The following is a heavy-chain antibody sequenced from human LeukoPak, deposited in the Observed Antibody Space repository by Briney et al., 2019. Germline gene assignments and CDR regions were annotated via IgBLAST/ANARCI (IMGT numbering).Heavy chain of an antibody. D-gene: IGHD5-12*01. J-gene: IGHJ4*02. CDR1: EFTFSSYS. Sequence: TGGSLRLSCAASEFTFSSYSMNWLRQAPGKGLEWVSYISSGSSTVYYADSVKGRFTISRDNAKNPLFLQMNSLRAEDTAVYYCATWGSSGYWGPGTLVTVSS. CDR3: ATWGSSGY. V-gene: IGHV3-48*01. CDR2: ISSGSSTV.